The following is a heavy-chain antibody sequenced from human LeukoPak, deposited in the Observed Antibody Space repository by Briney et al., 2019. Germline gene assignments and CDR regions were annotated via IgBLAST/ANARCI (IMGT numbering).Heavy chain of an antibody. CDR1: GGSFSGYY. CDR3: ARAPQGYYDSRAQNAFDI. V-gene: IGHV4-34*01. J-gene: IGHJ3*02. D-gene: IGHD3-22*01. Sequence: SETLSLTCAVYGGSFSGYYWSWIRQPPGKGLEWIGEINHSGSTNYNPSLKSRVTISVDTSKNQFSLKLSSVTAADTAVYYCARAPQGYYDSRAQNAFDIWGQGIMVTVSS. CDR2: INHSGST.